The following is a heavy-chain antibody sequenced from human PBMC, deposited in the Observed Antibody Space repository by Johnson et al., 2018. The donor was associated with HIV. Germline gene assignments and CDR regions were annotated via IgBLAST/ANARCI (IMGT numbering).Heavy chain of an antibody. CDR2: ISYDGSNR. D-gene: IGHD6-13*01. V-gene: IGHV3-30-3*01. CDR1: GFTFNKYA. J-gene: IGHJ3*02. Sequence: QVQLVESGGGVVQPGRSLRLSCAASGFTFNKYAIHWVRQAPGKGLEWVAVISYDGSNRYYADSVKGRFTVSRDNSKNTLYLQMNNLRAEDTAVYYCAREWSSSRWTYGCDIWGQGTMVTVSS. CDR3: AREWSSSRWTYGCDI.